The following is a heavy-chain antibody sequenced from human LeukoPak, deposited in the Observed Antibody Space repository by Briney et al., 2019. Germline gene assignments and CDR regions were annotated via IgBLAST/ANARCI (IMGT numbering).Heavy chain of an antibody. J-gene: IGHJ4*02. D-gene: IGHD1-20*01. CDR1: GFIVSTNY. CDR2: LYSGGTT. V-gene: IGHV3-66*02. Sequence: GGSLRLSFAASGFIVSTNYMSWVRQAPGKGLEWVSVLYSGGTTYYADSVKGRFTISRDNSKNTLYLQMNSLRAEDTAVYYCARAREYNWNDGTYDYWGQGTLVTVSS. CDR3: ARAREYNWNDGTYDY.